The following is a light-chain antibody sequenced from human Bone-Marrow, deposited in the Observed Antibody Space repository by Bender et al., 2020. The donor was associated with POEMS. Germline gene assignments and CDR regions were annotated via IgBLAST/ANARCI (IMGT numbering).Light chain of an antibody. CDR1: SSDIAIYNF. V-gene: IGLV2-14*01. CDR2: NIS. J-gene: IGLJ2*01. Sequence: QSALTQPASVSGSPGQSITLSCTGTSSDIAIYNFVSWYQQHPGKAPTLMISNISNRPSGVSHRFSGSKSGNTASLTISGLQAEDEADYYCSSYTSGSTLVVFGGGTKLTVL. CDR3: SSYTSGSTLVV.